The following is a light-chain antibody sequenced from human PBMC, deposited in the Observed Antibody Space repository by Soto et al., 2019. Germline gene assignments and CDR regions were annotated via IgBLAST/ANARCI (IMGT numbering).Light chain of an antibody. CDR1: SSDIGRYNY. CDR3: ASYTSTTTLVV. CDR2: GVN. Sequence: QSALTQPASVSGSPGRSITISCTGTSSDIGRYNYVSWYQQHPGKAPRLVISGVNKRPSGISNRFSGSKSGNTASLTISGLQADDEAIYYCASYTSTTTLVVFGGGTNLTVL. V-gene: IGLV2-14*01. J-gene: IGLJ2*01.